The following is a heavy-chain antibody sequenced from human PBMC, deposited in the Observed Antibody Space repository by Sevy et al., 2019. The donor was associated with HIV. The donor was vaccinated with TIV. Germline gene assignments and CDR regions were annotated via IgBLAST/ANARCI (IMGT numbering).Heavy chain of an antibody. CDR1: GYTFTGYY. Sequence: ASVKVSCKASGYTFTGYYMHWVRQAPGQGLEWMGRINANSGGTNYAQKFQGGGTMTRDTSISTAYMELSRLRSDDTAVYYCARGPDRAYDFYYWGQGTLVTVSS. V-gene: IGHV1-2*06. J-gene: IGHJ4*02. D-gene: IGHD5-12*01. CDR3: ARGPDRAYDFYY. CDR2: INANSGGT.